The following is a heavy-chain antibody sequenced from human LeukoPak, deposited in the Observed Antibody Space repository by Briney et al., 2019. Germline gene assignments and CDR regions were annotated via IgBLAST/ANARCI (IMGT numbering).Heavy chain of an antibody. Sequence: GGSLRLSCAASGFTFSSYWMHWVRQAPGKGLVWVSRINSDGSSTSYADSVKGRLTISRDNSKNTLYLQVNSLRAEDTAVYYCARTPDYYDSSGYYYFDYWGQGTLVTVSS. CDR2: INSDGSST. CDR3: ARTPDYYDSSGYYYFDY. J-gene: IGHJ4*02. D-gene: IGHD3-22*01. V-gene: IGHV3-74*01. CDR1: GFTFSSYW.